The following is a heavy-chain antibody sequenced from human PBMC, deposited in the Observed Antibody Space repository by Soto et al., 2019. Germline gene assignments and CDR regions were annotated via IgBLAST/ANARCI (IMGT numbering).Heavy chain of an antibody. CDR3: ARGAVDTAMVRSGFDY. D-gene: IGHD5-18*01. J-gene: IGHJ4*02. CDR1: GYTFTSYA. V-gene: IGHV1-3*01. Sequence: WASVKVSCKASGYTFTSYAMHWVRQAPGQRLEWMGWINAGNGNTKYSQKFQGRVTITRDTSASTAYMELSSLRSEDTAVYYCARGAVDTAMVRSGFDYWGQGTLVTVSS. CDR2: INAGNGNT.